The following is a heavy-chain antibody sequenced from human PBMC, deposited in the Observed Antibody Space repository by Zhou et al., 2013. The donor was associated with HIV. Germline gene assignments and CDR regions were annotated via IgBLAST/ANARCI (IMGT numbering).Heavy chain of an antibody. CDR2: TSVYNGNT. V-gene: IGHV1-18*01. D-gene: IGHD2-15*01. J-gene: IGHJ4*02. CDR3: ARSGYGRPADY. Sequence: QVQLVQSGAEVKRPGASVKVSCKASGYTLTDFGIIWVRQAPGQGLEWMGWTSVYNGNTNYAQKFQGRVTMTTDTSTNTAHMELRRLTSDDTAVYFCARSGYGRPADYWGQGTLVTVSS. CDR1: GYTLTDFG.